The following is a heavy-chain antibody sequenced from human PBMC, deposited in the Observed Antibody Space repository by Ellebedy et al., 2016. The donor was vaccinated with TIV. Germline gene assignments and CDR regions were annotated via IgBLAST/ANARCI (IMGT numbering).Heavy chain of an antibody. D-gene: IGHD6-19*01. CDR2: ISSRGTYI. V-gene: IGHV3-21*01. J-gene: IGHJ6*02. Sequence: PGGSLRLSCAASGFSFSSYTMNWVRQAPGKGLEWVSSISSRGTYIYYADSVKGRLTISRDNAKNSLYLQMNSLRAEDTAAYFCARAGGALTGTGYGMDVWGQGTTVTVSS. CDR3: ARAGGALTGTGYGMDV. CDR1: GFSFSSYT.